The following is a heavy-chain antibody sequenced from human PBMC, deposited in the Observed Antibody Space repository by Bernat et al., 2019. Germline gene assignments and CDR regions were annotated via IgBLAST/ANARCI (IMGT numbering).Heavy chain of an antibody. Sequence: QVQLVESGGGVGQPGGSLRLSCAASGFTFSSYGMHWVRQAPGKGLEGVALIRYDGSNKYYADSVTCRFTISRDNSKITLYLQMNSLRAEDTAVYYCAKAPSYDSSGFFDYWGQGTLVTVSS. CDR3: AKAPSYDSSGFFDY. V-gene: IGHV3-30*02. CDR2: IRYDGSNK. D-gene: IGHD3-22*01. CDR1: GFTFSSYG. J-gene: IGHJ4*02.